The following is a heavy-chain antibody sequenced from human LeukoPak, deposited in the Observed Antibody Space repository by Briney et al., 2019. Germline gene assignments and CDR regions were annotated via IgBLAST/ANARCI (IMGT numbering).Heavy chain of an antibody. V-gene: IGHV4-59*01. CDR2: IYYSGST. J-gene: IGHJ6*02. Sequence: SETLSLTCTVSGGSISSYYWSWIRQPPGKGLEWIGYIYYSGSTNYNPSLKSRVTISVDTSKNQFSLKLSSVTAADTAVYYCARDGRPTLRGIAAAGNSYYGMDVWGQGTTVTVSS. CDR1: GGSISSYY. CDR3: ARDGRPTLRGIAAAGNSYYGMDV. D-gene: IGHD6-13*01.